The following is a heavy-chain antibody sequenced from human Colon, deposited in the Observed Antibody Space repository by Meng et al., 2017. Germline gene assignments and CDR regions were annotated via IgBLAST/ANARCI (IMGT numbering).Heavy chain of an antibody. CDR2: INHDGNT. V-gene: IGHV4-34*01. J-gene: IGHJ4*02. Sequence: VQLTQWGAGLLKTSDTLSLTCAVYGGSFSATHWSWVRQHPGKGLEWIGEINHDGNTNYNPSLKSRVTISVDTSKNQFSLTLRSVTAADTAVYYCARVDFPGDFRDSSGLGLWGQGTLVTVSS. CDR3: ARVDFPGDFRDSSGLGL. CDR1: GGSFSATH. D-gene: IGHD3-22*01.